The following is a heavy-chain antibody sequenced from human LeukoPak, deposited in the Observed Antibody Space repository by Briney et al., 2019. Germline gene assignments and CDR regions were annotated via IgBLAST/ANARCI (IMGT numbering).Heavy chain of an antibody. Sequence: ASVKVSCKASGYTFTSYYMHWVRQPPGQGLEWMGEINHSGGSTSYAQKFQGRVTMTRHTSTSTVYMELSSLRSQDTAVYYCAIEKGIYYYSSGPLDYWGQGTLVTVS. D-gene: IGHD3-22*01. CDR2: INHSGGST. CDR3: AIEKGIYYYSSGPLDY. CDR1: GYTFTSYY. J-gene: IGHJ4*02. V-gene: IGHV1-46*01.